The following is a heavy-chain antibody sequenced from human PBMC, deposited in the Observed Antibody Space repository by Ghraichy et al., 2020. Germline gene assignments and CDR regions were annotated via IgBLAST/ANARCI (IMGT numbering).Heavy chain of an antibody. CDR1: GGSFSGYY. V-gene: IGHV4-34*01. CDR2: INHSGST. CDR3: ARGNRFPGTTYCTNGVCYPYYFDY. Sequence: SETLSLTCAVYGGSFSGYYWSWIRQPPGKGLEWIGEINHSGSTNYNPSLKSRVTISVDTSKNQFSLKLSSVTAADTAVYYCARGNRFPGTTYCTNGVCYPYYFDYWGQGTLVTVSS. D-gene: IGHD2-8*01. J-gene: IGHJ4*02.